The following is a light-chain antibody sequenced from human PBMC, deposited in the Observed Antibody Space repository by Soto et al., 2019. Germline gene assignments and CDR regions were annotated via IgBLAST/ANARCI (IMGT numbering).Light chain of an antibody. CDR2: AAS. J-gene: IGKJ1*01. V-gene: IGKV1-39*01. CDR3: QQSYSTPPWT. Sequence: DIQMTQSPSSLSASVGDRVTITCRASQSISSYLNWYQQKPGKAPKLLIYAASSLQSGVPLRFSGSGSGTDFTLTISSLQPEDFATYYCQQSYSTPPWTFGQGTQVEIK. CDR1: QSISSY.